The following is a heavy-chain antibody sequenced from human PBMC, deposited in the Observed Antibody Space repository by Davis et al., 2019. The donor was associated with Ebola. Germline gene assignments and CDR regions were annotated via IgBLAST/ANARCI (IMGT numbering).Heavy chain of an antibody. J-gene: IGHJ4*02. D-gene: IGHD4-17*01. V-gene: IGHV3-30*03. CDR3: ARVDTAGDPDY. CDR1: GFTFSSYG. CDR2: ISYDGSNK. Sequence: GESLKISCAASGFTFSSYGMHWVRQAPGKGLEWVAVISYDGSNKYYADSVKGRFTISRDNSKNTLYLQMNSLRAEDTAVYYCARVDTAGDPDYWGQGTLVTVSS.